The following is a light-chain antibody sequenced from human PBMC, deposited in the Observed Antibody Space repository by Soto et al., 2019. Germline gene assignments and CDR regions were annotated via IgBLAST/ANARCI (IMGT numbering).Light chain of an antibody. V-gene: IGLV2-8*01. CDR2: EVT. CDR1: SSDIGAYDL. J-gene: IGLJ2*01. CDR3: TSYAGSNKI. Sequence: QSALTQPASVSGSPGQSITISCSGTSSDIGAYDLVSWYQQHPGRAPKLIIYEVTKRPSGVPDRFSGSKSGNTASLTVSGLQAEDEADYYCTSYAGSNKIFGGGTKVTVL.